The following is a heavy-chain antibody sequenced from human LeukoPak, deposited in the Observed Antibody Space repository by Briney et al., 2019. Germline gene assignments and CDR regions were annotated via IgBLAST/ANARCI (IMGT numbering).Heavy chain of an antibody. Sequence: KPSETLSLTCTVSGTSISSSITSTSYYWSWIRQPPGKGPEWIGYTYHSGATFYNPSLKNRVTISVDKSKDQFSLHLGSVTAADTAVYYCARDPLKQTTYSSGWSYNFWGQGILVTVSS. CDR1: GTSISSSITSTSYY. CDR3: ARDPLKQTTYSSGWSYNF. D-gene: IGHD6-19*01. V-gene: IGHV4-30-2*05. J-gene: IGHJ4*02. CDR2: TYHSGAT.